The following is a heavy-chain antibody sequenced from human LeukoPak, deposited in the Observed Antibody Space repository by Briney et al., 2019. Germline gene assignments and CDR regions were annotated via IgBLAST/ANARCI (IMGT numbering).Heavy chain of an antibody. CDR3: ARLGGYHDPPDY. D-gene: IGHD3-16*02. J-gene: IGHJ4*02. CDR2: IHHSGST. V-gene: IGHV4-39*01. CDR1: GGSISSPTYY. Sequence: SETPSLTCTVSGGSISSPTYYWAWIRQPPGQELEWIKTIHHSGSTYDNPSLKSRFTMSVDTSKNQFFLNLSSVTAADTAVYYCARLGGYHDPPDYWGQGTLVTVSS.